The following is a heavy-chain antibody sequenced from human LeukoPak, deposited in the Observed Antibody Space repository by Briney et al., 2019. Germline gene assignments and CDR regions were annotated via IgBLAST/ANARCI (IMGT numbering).Heavy chain of an antibody. CDR3: TRGRHTEAATVGVLKIDY. D-gene: IGHD2-15*01. Sequence: WIGEINHSGSTNYNPSLNSRVTISVDTSKNQFSLKLSSVTAADTAVYYCTRGRHTEAATVGVLKIDYWVQLTLVTVSS. J-gene: IGHJ4*02. V-gene: IGHV4-34*01. CDR2: INHSGST.